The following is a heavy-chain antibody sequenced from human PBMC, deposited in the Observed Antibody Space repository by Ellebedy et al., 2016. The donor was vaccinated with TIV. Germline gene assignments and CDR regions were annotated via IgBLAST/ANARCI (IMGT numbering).Heavy chain of an antibody. Sequence: MPSETLSLTCTVSGGPIDSYYWTWIRQPPGKGLEWIGYTYYSGTTNYSPSLQSRVTISVDTSKRQFSLKLSSVTAADTAVYYCAGAVAGILHWGQGTLVTVSS. CDR2: TYYSGTT. CDR1: GGPIDSYY. D-gene: IGHD6-19*01. V-gene: IGHV4-59*01. J-gene: IGHJ4*02. CDR3: AGAVAGILH.